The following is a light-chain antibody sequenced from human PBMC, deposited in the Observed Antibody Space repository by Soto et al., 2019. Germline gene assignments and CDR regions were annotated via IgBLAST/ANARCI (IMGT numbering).Light chain of an antibody. CDR2: EVS. V-gene: IGLV2-8*01. CDR1: SSDVGGYNH. Sequence: QSALTQPPSASGSPGQSVTISCTGTSSDVGGYNHVSWYQQYPGKAPKLMIFEVSNRPSGVPDRFSGSKSGNTASLTVSGLQAEDEADYYCSSFAGNYWVFGGGTKLTVL. J-gene: IGLJ3*02. CDR3: SSFAGNYWV.